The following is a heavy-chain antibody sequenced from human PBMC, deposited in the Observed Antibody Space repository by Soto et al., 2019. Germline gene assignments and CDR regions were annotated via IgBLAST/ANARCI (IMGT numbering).Heavy chain of an antibody. CDR1: GFTFSNYA. Sequence: EVQLVESGGGLVQPGRSLRLSCAASGFTFSNYAMHWVRQAPGKGLEWVSLITWNSGSLSYADSVKGRFTISRDNAKNSLYLDMNSLRPEEAALYYCANSFGSGSYPFGSWGQGTLVTVSS. J-gene: IGHJ4*02. CDR3: ANSFGSGSYPFGS. CDR2: ITWNSGSL. V-gene: IGHV3-9*01. D-gene: IGHD3-10*01.